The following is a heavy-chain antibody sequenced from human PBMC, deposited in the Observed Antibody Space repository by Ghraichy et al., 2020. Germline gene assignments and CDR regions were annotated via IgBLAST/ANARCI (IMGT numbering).Heavy chain of an antibody. CDR1: GFTFSSYA. D-gene: IGHD3-10*01. J-gene: IGHJ5*02. Sequence: LSLTCAASGFTFSSYAMHWVRQAPGKGLEWVAVISYDGSNKYYADSVKGRFTISRDNSKNTLYLQMNSLRAEDTAVYYCARDEGSVTMVRGVTTHWFDPWGQGTLVTVSS. CDR3: ARDEGSVTMVRGVTTHWFDP. V-gene: IGHV3-30*04. CDR2: ISYDGSNK.